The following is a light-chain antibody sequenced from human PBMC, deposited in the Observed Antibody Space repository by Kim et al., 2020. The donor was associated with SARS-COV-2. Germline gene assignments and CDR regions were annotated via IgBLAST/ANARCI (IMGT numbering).Light chain of an antibody. J-gene: IGLJ3*02. V-gene: IGLV2-11*01. CDR3: CPYAGSYTWV. Sequence: QSALTQPRSVSGSPGQSVTISCTGTSSDVGGYNYVSWYQQHPGKAPKLMIYDVSKRPSGVPDRVSGSKSGNTASLTISGLQAEDEADYYCCPYAGSYTWVFGGGTQLTVL. CDR2: DVS. CDR1: SSDVGGYNY.